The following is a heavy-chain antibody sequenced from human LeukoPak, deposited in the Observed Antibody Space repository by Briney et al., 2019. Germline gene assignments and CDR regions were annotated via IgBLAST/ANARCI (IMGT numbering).Heavy chain of an antibody. J-gene: IGHJ4*02. Sequence: TGGSRRLSCAAYGFTFSSYEMNWVRQAPGKGLEWVSYISSTSNTIYYADPVKGRFTVSRDNAKNSLYLQMNSLRAEDTAVYHCARGGVRYFDYWGQGTLVTVSS. D-gene: IGHD3-16*01. CDR2: ISSTSNTI. V-gene: IGHV3-48*03. CDR1: GFTFSSYE. CDR3: ARGGVRYFDY.